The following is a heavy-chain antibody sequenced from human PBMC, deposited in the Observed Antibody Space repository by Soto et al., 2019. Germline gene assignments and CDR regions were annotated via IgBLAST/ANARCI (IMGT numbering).Heavy chain of an antibody. J-gene: IGHJ4*02. CDR1: GFTFSSYG. CDR2: IWYDGSNK. Sequence: GGSLRLSCAASGFTFSSYGMHWVRQAPGKGLEWVAVIWYDGSNKYYADSVKGRFTISRDNSKNTLYLQMNSLRAEDTAVYYCARDKSRSLLGYSSSCFGYWGQGTLVTVSS. CDR3: ARDKSRSLLGYSSSCFGY. V-gene: IGHV3-33*01. D-gene: IGHD6-13*01.